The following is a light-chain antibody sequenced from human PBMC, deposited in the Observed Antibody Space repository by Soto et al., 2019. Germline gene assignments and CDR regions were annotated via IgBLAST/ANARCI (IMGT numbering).Light chain of an antibody. CDR1: QSISSY. CDR2: AAS. CDR3: QQSYSTPPVT. J-gene: IGKJ3*01. V-gene: IGKV1-39*01. Sequence: DIQMSHSPASLSASVGDRLTFTARASQSISSYLNWYQQKPGKAPKLLIYAASSLQSGVPSRFSGSGSGTDFTLTISSLQPEDFATYYCQQSYSTPPVTFGPGTKVDIK.